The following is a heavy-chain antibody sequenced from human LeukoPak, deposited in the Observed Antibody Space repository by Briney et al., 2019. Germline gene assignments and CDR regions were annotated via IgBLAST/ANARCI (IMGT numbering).Heavy chain of an antibody. CDR1: GGSISSYY. D-gene: IGHD3-22*01. J-gene: IGHJ5*02. CDR2: IYYSGST. CDR3: ARELNYYDSSGYLNWFDP. Sequence: SETLSLTCTVSGGSISSYYWSWIRQPPGKGLEWIGYIYYSGSTNYNPSLKSRVTISVDTSKNQFSLKLSSVTAADTTVYYCARELNYYDSSGYLNWFDPWGQGTLVTVSS. V-gene: IGHV4-59*01.